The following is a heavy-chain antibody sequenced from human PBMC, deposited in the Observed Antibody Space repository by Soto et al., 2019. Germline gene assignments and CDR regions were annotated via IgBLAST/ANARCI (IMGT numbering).Heavy chain of an antibody. J-gene: IGHJ4*02. CDR3: ARDRVSGLYYYDSSGTFDY. D-gene: IGHD3-22*01. V-gene: IGHV3-30-3*01. CDR1: GFTFSSYA. CDR2: ISYDGSNK. Sequence: GGSLRLSCAASGFTFSSYAMHWVRQAPGKGLEWVAVISYDGSNKYYADSVKGRFTISRDNSKNTLYLQMNSLRAEDTAVYYCARDRVSGLYYYDSSGTFDYWGQGTLVTVSS.